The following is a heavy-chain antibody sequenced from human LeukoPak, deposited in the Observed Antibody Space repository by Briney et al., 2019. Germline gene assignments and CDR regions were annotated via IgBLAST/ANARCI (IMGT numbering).Heavy chain of an antibody. V-gene: IGHV3-48*01. CDR2: ISSSGSSI. CDR1: GFTFSSYS. D-gene: IGHD2-8*01. CDR3: ARNMLVSLYASFDP. Sequence: GGSLRLSCAASGFTFSSYSMSWVRQAPGKGLEWVSYISSSGSSIYYADSVRGRFTISRDNAKNSLYLQMNSLRAEDTAVYYCARNMLVSLYASFDPWGQGTLVTVSS. J-gene: IGHJ5*02.